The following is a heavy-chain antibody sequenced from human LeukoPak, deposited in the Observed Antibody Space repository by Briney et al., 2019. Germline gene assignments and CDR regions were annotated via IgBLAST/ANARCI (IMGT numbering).Heavy chain of an antibody. Sequence: GASVKVSCKASGYTFTDFYMQWVRQAPGQGLEWMGWINPNNGDTKYAQKFLGRVTMTRDTSATTAYMELSRLRSDDTAVYYCARDPGTVYYSSNFDHWGQGTLVTVSS. D-gene: IGHD3-9*01. CDR1: GYTFTDFY. CDR2: INPNNGDT. V-gene: IGHV1-2*02. CDR3: ARDPGTVYYSSNFDH. J-gene: IGHJ4*02.